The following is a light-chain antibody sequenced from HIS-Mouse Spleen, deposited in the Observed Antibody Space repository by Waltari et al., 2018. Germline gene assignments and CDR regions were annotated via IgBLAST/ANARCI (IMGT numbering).Light chain of an antibody. J-gene: IGLJ3*02. CDR2: DVS. CDR3: SSYTSSSTWV. CDR1: ISDVGGYNH. V-gene: IGLV2-14*03. Sequence: QSALTQPASVSGSPGQSITISCTGTISDVGGYNHVSWYQQHPGKAPKLMIYDVSNRPSGVSNRFSGSKSGNTASLTISGLQAEDEADYYCSSYTSSSTWVFGGGTKLTVL.